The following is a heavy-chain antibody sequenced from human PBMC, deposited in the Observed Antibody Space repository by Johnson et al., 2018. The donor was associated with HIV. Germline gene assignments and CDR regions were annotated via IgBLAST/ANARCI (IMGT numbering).Heavy chain of an antibody. CDR2: IKQDGSEK. V-gene: IGHV3-7*01. CDR1: GFTFSSIC. Sequence: VQLVESGGGLVLPGGSLILSCAASGFTFSSICMSWVRQAPGKGLEWVANIKQDGSEKYYVDSVTGRFTISSDNSKNTLYLQMNSLRAEDTAVYYCAREGFWGSGSYYNPDAFDIWGQGTMVTVSS. J-gene: IGHJ3*02. D-gene: IGHD3-10*01. CDR3: AREGFWGSGSYYNPDAFDI.